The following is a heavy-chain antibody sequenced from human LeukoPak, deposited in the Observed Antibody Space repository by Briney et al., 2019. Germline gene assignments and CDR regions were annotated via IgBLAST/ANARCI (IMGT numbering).Heavy chain of an antibody. CDR3: ARGIGIGTVLMVHGNMDV. CDR2: INTDTGNP. CDR1: GYTFTKYG. V-gene: IGHV7-4-1*02. J-gene: IGHJ6*03. Sequence: ASVKVSCKASGYTFTKYGVYWVRQAAGQGLEWMGWINTDTGNPTYAQGFTGRFVFSLDTSVSTTYLQISSLKPEDTAVYYCARGIGIGTVLMVHGNMDVWGKGTTVTVSS. D-gene: IGHD2-8*01.